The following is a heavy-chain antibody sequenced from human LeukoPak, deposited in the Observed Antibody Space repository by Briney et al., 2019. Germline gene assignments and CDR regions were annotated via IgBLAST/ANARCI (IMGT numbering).Heavy chain of an antibody. J-gene: IGHJ4*02. V-gene: IGHV4-59*11. CDR1: GGSITSHY. Sequence: SETLSLTCTFSGGSITSHYWTWIRQPPWKGLEWIGHIYYSGSTNYDPSLKNRVTISVDTSKNQFSLKLSSVTAADTAVYYCARVLYYDSSGYYRYYFDYWGQGTLVTVSS. D-gene: IGHD3-22*01. CDR3: ARVLYYDSSGYYRYYFDY. CDR2: IYYSGST.